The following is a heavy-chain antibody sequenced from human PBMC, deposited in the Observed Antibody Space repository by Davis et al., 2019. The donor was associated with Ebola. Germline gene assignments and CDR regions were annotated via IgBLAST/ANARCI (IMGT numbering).Heavy chain of an antibody. D-gene: IGHD1-7*01. CDR1: GFTFSTFG. Sequence: GESLKISCSASGFTFSTFGMFWVRQAPGKGLEWVAFIRFDGSEKYYADSVKGRFTISRDNAKSTLYLQMNSLTAEDTAVYYCVRTTYGAPEYWGQGTLVTVSS. J-gene: IGHJ4*02. V-gene: IGHV3-30*02. CDR2: IRFDGSEK. CDR3: VRTTYGAPEY.